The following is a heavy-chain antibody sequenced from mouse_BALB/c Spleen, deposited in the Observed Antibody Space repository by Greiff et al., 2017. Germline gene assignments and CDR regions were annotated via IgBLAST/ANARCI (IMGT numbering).Heavy chain of an antibody. J-gene: IGHJ4*01. CDR1: GYSITSCYY. CDR2: ISYDGSN. CDR3: GRGGGNYGAMDY. Sequence: EVKLQESGPGLVKPSQSLSLTCSVTGYSITSCYYCNLIRQFPGNKLEWMGYISYDGSNNYNPSLKNRISITRDTSKNQFFLKLNSVTTEDTATLYCGRGGGNYGAMDYWGQGTSVTVSS. D-gene: IGHD2-1*01. V-gene: IGHV3-6*02.